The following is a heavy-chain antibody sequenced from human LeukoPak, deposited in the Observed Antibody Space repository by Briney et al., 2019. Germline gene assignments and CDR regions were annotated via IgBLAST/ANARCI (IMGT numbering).Heavy chain of an antibody. CDR2: INPNSGGT. Sequence: GASVKVSCKASGYTFTSYGISWVRQAPGQGLEWMGWINPNSGGTNYAQKFQGRVTMTRDTSISTAYMELSRLRSDDTAVYYCARSDSSGPRGWFDPWGQGTLVTVSS. CDR3: ARSDSSGPRGWFDP. CDR1: GYTFTSYG. D-gene: IGHD3-22*01. V-gene: IGHV1-2*02. J-gene: IGHJ5*02.